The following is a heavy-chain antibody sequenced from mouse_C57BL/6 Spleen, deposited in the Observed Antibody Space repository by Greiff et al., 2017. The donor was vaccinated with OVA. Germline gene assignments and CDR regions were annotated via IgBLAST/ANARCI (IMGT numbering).Heavy chain of an antibody. D-gene: IGHD4-1*01. CDR2: VNYDGSST. J-gene: IGHJ2*01. V-gene: IGHV5-16*01. CDR3: ARDTGKYFDD. CDR1: GFTFSDYY. Sequence: EVQVVESEGGLVQPGSSMKLSCTASGFTFSDYYMAWVRQVPEKGLEWVANVNYDGSSTFYLDSLKSRFILSRDNAKNIPYLQMSSLKSEDTATYYCARDTGKYFDDWGQGTTLTVSS.